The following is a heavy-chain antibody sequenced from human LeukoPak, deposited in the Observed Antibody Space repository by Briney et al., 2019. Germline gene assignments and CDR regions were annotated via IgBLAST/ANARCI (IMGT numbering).Heavy chain of an antibody. Sequence: GGSLRLSCAASGFTFSSYTMNWVRQAPRKGLEWVSSISSSSSDIYYADSVKSRFTISRDNAKNSLYLQMNSLRAEDTAVYHCARALEFYYFDYWGQGTLVTVSS. D-gene: IGHD3-10*01. J-gene: IGHJ4*02. V-gene: IGHV3-21*01. CDR2: ISSSSSDI. CDR3: ARALEFYYFDY. CDR1: GFTFSSYT.